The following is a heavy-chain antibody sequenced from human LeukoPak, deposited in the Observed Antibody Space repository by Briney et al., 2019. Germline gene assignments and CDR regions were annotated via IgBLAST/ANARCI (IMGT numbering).Heavy chain of an antibody. CDR3: AKGDYGSEHYYYYYGMDV. J-gene: IGHJ6*02. D-gene: IGHD3-10*01. CDR2: ISYDGSNK. V-gene: IGHV3-30*18. Sequence: GGSLRLSCAASGFTFSSYGMHWVRQAPGKGLEWVAVISYDGSNKYYADSVKGRFTISRDNSKNTLYLQMNSLRAEDTAVYYCAKGDYGSEHYYYYYGMDVWGQGTTVTVSS. CDR1: GFTFSSYG.